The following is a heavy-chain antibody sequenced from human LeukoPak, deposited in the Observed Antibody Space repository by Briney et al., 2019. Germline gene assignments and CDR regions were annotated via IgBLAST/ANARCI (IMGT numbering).Heavy chain of an antibody. Sequence: SETLSLTCAVSGYSISSGYYWGWIRQPPGKGLEWIGSIYHSGSTYYNPSLKSRVTISVDTSKNQFSLKLSSVTAAGTAVYYCARIRGYSYGDAFDIWGQGTMVTVSS. D-gene: IGHD5-18*01. V-gene: IGHV4-38-2*01. CDR1: GYSISSGYY. J-gene: IGHJ3*02. CDR3: ARIRGYSYGDAFDI. CDR2: IYHSGST.